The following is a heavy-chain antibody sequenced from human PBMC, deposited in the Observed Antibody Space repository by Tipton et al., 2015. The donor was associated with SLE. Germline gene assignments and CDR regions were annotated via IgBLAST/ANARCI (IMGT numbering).Heavy chain of an antibody. V-gene: IGHV3-49*04. D-gene: IGHD5-24*01. J-gene: IGHJ3*02. CDR3: ARDWRDDYNHDGFDI. CDR1: EFDFGNNA. Sequence: SLRLSCRASEFDFGNNAMSWVRQAPGKGLEWVGSIRSKADGGTAQYAASVKGRFTISRDDWKSFVYLEMNGLKSEDSAMYYCARDWRDDYNHDGFDIWGQGTMVTVSS. CDR2: IRSKADGGTA.